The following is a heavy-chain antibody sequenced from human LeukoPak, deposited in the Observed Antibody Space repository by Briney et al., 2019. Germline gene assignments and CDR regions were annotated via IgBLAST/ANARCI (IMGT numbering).Heavy chain of an antibody. CDR1: GFTFSSYA. D-gene: IGHD7-27*01. J-gene: IGHJ3*02. CDR2: IYSGGST. V-gene: IGHV3-53*01. CDR3: ARDASLTGDPRDAFDI. Sequence: GGSLRLSCAASGFTFSSYAMSWVRQAPGKGLEWVSVIYSGGSTYYADSVKGRFTISRDNSKNTLYLQMNSLRAEDTAVYYCARDASLTGDPRDAFDIWGQGTMVTVSS.